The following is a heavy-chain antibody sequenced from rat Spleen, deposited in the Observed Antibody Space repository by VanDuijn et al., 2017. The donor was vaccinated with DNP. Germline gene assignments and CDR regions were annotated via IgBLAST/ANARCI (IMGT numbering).Heavy chain of an antibody. CDR1: GFTFNNYW. D-gene: IGHD1-4*01. CDR2: ITSSGGGT. CDR3: ARAGSRYAMDV. V-gene: IGHV5-31*01. J-gene: IGHJ4*01. Sequence: EVQLVESGGDLVRPGGSLKLSCAASGFTFNNYWMTWIRQVPGKGLEWVASITSSGGGTYYPDSVKGRFIISRDNVKNTLYLQMNSLRSEDTATYYCARAGSRYAMDVWGQGTSVTVSS.